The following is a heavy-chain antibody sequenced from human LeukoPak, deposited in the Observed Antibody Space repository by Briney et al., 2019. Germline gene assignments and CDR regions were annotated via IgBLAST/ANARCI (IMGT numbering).Heavy chain of an antibody. V-gene: IGHV3-33*01. J-gene: IGHJ4*02. D-gene: IGHD6-19*01. CDR3: ARTRYNSGGGDY. Sequence: GGSLGLSCAVSGFTFSDYGMHWVRQAPGKGLEWVAVIWYDGTNKYYADSVEGRFTISRDNSKNTLYLQMNSLRAEDTAVYYCARTRYNSGGGDYWGKGTPVTVSP. CDR2: IWYDGTNK. CDR1: GFTFSDYG.